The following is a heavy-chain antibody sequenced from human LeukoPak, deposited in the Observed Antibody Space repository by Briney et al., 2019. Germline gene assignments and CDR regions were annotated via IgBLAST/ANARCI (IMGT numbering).Heavy chain of an antibody. CDR2: INHSGST. V-gene: IGHV4-34*01. J-gene: IGHJ4*02. D-gene: IGHD1-26*01. CDR1: GESFGNYY. CDR3: ARGAWELPEGYFDA. Sequence: SETLSLTCAVYGESFGNYYWTWIRQVPGKRLEWIGEINHSGSTNYNPSLKRRVIVSLDTSKNQFSLKLTSVTAADTAAYCCARGAWELPEGYFDAWGQGTLVTVSS.